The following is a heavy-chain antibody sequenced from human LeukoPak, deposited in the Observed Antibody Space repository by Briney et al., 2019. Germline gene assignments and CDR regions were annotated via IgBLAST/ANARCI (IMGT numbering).Heavy chain of an antibody. CDR3: ARGFRGWYAEGFDY. D-gene: IGHD6-19*01. Sequence: GGSLRLSCAASGFTFSSYWMSWVHQAPGKGLEWVANIKQDVSEKYYVDSVKGRFTISRDNAKNSLYLQMNSLRAEDTAVYYCARGFRGWYAEGFDYWGQGTVVTVSS. J-gene: IGHJ4*02. CDR2: IKQDVSEK. V-gene: IGHV3-7*01. CDR1: GFTFSSYW.